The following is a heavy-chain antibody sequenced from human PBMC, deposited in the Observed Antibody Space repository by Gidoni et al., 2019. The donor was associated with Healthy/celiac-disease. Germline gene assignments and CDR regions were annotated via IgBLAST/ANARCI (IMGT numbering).Heavy chain of an antibody. CDR2: INHSGST. V-gene: IGHV4-34*01. CDR3: ARGGSSGWYRPEYFRH. J-gene: IGHJ1*01. D-gene: IGHD6-19*01. CDR1: GGSFSGYY. Sequence: QVQLQQWGAGLLKPSETLSLTCAVYGGSFSGYYWSWIRQPPGKGLEWIGEINHSGSTNYNPSLKSRVTISVDTSKNQFSLKLSSVTAADTAVYYCARGGSSGWYRPEYFRHWGQGTLVTVSS.